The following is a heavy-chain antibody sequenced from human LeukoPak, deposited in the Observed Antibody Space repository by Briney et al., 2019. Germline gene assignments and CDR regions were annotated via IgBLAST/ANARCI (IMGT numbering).Heavy chain of an antibody. CDR2: IFHSGST. CDR3: TRDLGIAVDY. D-gene: IGHD6-19*01. Sequence: SETLSLTCAVSGGSISSNNWWSWVRQPPGKGLEWIGEIFHSGSTNYNPSLKSRVTILVDKSKNQLSLKLSSVTAADTAVYYCTRDLGIAVDYWGQGTLVTVSS. V-gene: IGHV4-4*02. J-gene: IGHJ4*02. CDR1: GGSISSNNW.